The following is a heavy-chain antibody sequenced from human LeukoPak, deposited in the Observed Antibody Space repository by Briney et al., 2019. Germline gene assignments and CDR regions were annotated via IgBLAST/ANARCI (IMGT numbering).Heavy chain of an antibody. V-gene: IGHV1-2*02. Sequence: ASVKVSCKDSAFTFTDYYMHWVRQAPGQGLEWMGYINCNSGGTNYAQKFQGRVTMTRDTSISTAYMELSWLRSDETAVFYCARTKGTSYYDNSGYGAFDIWGQGTMVTVSS. CDR2: INCNSGGT. D-gene: IGHD3-22*01. CDR3: ARTKGTSYYDNSGYGAFDI. CDR1: AFTFTDYY. J-gene: IGHJ3*02.